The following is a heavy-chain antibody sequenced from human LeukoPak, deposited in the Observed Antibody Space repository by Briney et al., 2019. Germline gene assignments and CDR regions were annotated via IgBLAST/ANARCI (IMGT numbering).Heavy chain of an antibody. Sequence: PSETLSLTCTVPGGSISSSSYYWGWIRQPPGKGLEWIGSIYYSGSTYYNPSLKSRVTISVDTSKNQFSLKLSSVTAADTAVYYCADGTLGYWGQGTLVTVSS. D-gene: IGHD3-16*01. CDR3: ADGTLGY. CDR2: IYYSGST. CDR1: GGSISSSSYY. V-gene: IGHV4-39*01. J-gene: IGHJ4*02.